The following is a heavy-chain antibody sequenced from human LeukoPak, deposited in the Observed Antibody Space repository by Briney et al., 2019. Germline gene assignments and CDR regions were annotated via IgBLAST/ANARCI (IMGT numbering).Heavy chain of an antibody. J-gene: IGHJ6*02. Sequence: GGSLRLSCAASGFTFSSYGMHWVRQAPGKGLEWVAVISYDGSNKYYADSVKGRFTISRDNSKNTLYLQMNSLRAEDTAVYYCAKDLILYYDFWSGYSAKPWDGTGYGMDVWAKGPRSPSP. V-gene: IGHV3-30*18. CDR2: ISYDGSNK. CDR1: GFTFSSYG. D-gene: IGHD3-3*01. CDR3: AKDLILYYDFWSGYSAKPWDGTGYGMDV.